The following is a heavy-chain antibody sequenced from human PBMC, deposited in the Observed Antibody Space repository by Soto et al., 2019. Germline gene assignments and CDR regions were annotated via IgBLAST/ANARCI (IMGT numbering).Heavy chain of an antibody. J-gene: IGHJ4*02. Sequence: PGESLKISCKGSGYSFTSYWISWVRQMPGKGLECMGRIDPSDSYTNYSPSFQGHVTISADKSINTAYMQWSTLEASDTAMYYCARLYYGSGNNVDYWGQGTLVTVSS. D-gene: IGHD3-10*01. CDR3: ARLYYGSGNNVDY. CDR1: GYSFTSYW. V-gene: IGHV5-10-1*01. CDR2: IDPSDSYT.